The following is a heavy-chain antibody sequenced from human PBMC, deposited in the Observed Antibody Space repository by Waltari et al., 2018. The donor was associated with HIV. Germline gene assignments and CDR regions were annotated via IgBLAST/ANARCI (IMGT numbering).Heavy chain of an antibody. V-gene: IGHV4-31*03. CDR2: AYYRGST. Sequence: QVQLQESGPGLVKPSQTLSLTCTVSGDSINSGGYYWAWIRPHPGKGLEWIGFAYYRGSTFFNPSFKSRATISGDTSKNQFSLELTSLTAADTAVYYCARVGYYYFDLWGRGTLVTVSS. J-gene: IGHJ2*01. D-gene: IGHD2-15*01. CDR1: GDSINSGGYY. CDR3: ARVGYYYFDL.